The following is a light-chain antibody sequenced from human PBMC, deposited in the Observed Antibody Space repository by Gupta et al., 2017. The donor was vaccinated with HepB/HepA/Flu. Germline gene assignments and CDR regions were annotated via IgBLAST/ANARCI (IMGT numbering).Light chain of an antibody. CDR2: RDN. CDR1: SNDVGNEA. Sequence: GLTPPPPVSKDLRQTATLTCPGHSNDVGNEAPAWPPQRQGHPPNLLLYRDNSRPSGIAERLSASRSGNTASLTISGLQPEEEADYYCSAEDTSRKSYVFGTGTKVTVL. V-gene: IGLV10-54*01. CDR3: SAEDTSRKSYV. J-gene: IGLJ1*01.